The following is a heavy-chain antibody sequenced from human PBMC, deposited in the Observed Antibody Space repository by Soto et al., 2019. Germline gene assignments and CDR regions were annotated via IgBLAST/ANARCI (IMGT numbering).Heavy chain of an antibody. CDR1: GFSFGDAW. D-gene: IGHD6-19*01. Sequence: GGSLRLSCAASGFSFGDAWMNWVRQAPGKGLEWVARIKRQTDGETTDYAAPVKDRFSISRDDSKNTLFLQMNSLKTEDTAVYYCTTDLPSSSGWANDYWGQGTLVTVSS. CDR3: TTDLPSSSGWANDY. J-gene: IGHJ4*02. V-gene: IGHV3-15*07. CDR2: IKRQTDGETT.